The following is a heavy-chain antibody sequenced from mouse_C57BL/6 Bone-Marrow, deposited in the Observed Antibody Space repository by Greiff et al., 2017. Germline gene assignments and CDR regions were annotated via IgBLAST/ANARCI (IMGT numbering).Heavy chain of an antibody. D-gene: IGHD2-12*01. J-gene: IGHJ4*01. CDR1: GYTFTSYW. V-gene: IGHV1-64*01. Sequence: QVQLQQPGAELVKPGASVKLSCKASGYTFTSYWMHWVKQRPGQGLEWIGMIQPNSGSTNYNEKLKSKATLTVDKSSSTAYMQLSSLTSEDSAVYYCARLLLFYYAMYYWGQGTSVTVSS. CDR2: IQPNSGST. CDR3: ARLLLFYYAMYY.